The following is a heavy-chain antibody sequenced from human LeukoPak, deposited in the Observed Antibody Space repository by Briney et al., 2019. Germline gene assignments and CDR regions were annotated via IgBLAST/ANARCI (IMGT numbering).Heavy chain of an antibody. D-gene: IGHD1-14*01. J-gene: IGHJ4*02. CDR2: IYYSGST. Sequence: PSETLSLTCTVSGGSISGYYWSWIRQPPGKGLEWIGYIYYSGSTNYNPSLKSRVTISVDTSKNQFSLRLSSVTAADTAVYYCARLLGSPRIRFDYWGQGTLVTVPS. V-gene: IGHV4-59*08. CDR3: ARLLGSPRIRFDY. CDR1: GGSISGYY.